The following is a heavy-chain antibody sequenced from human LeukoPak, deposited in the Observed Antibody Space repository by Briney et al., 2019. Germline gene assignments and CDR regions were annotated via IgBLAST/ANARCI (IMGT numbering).Heavy chain of an antibody. CDR1: GGSITSDY. V-gene: IGHV4-59*01. Sequence: SETLSLTCTVSGGSITSDYWSWIRQPPGKGLEWIGDIYYSGRTNYNPSLKSRVTISVDTSKNQFSLKLSSVTAADTAVYYCARVQRYVEMAIHDAFDIWGQGTMVTVSS. J-gene: IGHJ3*02. D-gene: IGHD5-24*01. CDR3: ARVQRYVEMAIHDAFDI. CDR2: IYYSGRT.